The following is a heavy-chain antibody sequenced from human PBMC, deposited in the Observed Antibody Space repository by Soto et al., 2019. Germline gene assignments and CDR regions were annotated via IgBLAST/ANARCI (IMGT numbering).Heavy chain of an antibody. J-gene: IGHJ6*02. Sequence: EVQLVESGGGLVKPGGSLRLSCAASGFTFSSYSMNWVRQAPGKGLEWVSSISSSSSYIYYADSVKGRFTISRDNAKNSLYLQMNSLRAEDTAVYYCARDRLRCFDWKVCSGYYYGMDVWGQGTTVTVSS. CDR2: ISSSSSYI. D-gene: IGHD3-9*01. CDR3: ARDRLRCFDWKVCSGYYYGMDV. V-gene: IGHV3-21*01. CDR1: GFTFSSYS.